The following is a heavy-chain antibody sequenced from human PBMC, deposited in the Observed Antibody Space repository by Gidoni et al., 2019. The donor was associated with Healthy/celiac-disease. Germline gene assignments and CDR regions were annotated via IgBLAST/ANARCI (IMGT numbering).Heavy chain of an antibody. CDR2: INHSGST. D-gene: IGHD6-13*01. Sequence: QVQLQQWGAGLFKPSETLSLTCAVYGWSFSGYYWCWIRQPPGKGLEWIGEINHSGSTNYNPSLKSRVTISVDTSKNQFSLKLSSVTAADTAVYYCARGCSSSWYRSGRRGNAFDIWGQGTMVTVSS. J-gene: IGHJ3*02. CDR3: ARGCSSSWYRSGRRGNAFDI. V-gene: IGHV4-34*01. CDR1: GWSFSGYY.